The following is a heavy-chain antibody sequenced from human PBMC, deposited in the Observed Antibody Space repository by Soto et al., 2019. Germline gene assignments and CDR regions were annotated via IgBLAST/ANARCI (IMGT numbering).Heavy chain of an antibody. CDR1: GGSISSYY. CDR2: IYTSGST. Sequence: KPSETLSLTCTVSGGSISSYYWSWIRQPAGKGLEWIGRIYTSGSTNYNPSLKSRVTMSVDTSKNQFSLKLSSVTAADTAVYYCAREYDYVWGSYLLKSYNWFDPWGQGTLVTVSS. D-gene: IGHD3-16*02. J-gene: IGHJ5*02. V-gene: IGHV4-4*07. CDR3: AREYDYVWGSYLLKSYNWFDP.